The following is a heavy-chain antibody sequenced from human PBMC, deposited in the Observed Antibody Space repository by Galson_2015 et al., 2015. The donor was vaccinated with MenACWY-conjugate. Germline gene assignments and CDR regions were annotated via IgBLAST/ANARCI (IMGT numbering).Heavy chain of an antibody. CDR1: GFTFSSYG. V-gene: IGHV3-30*02. Sequence: SLRLSCAASGFTFSSYGMHWVRQAPGKGLEWVAFIRYDGSNKYYADSVKGRFTISRDNSKNTLYLQMNSLRAEDTAVYYCAALPHYYGSGSPQEPLDYWGQGTLVTVSS. CDR2: IRYDGSNK. J-gene: IGHJ4*02. CDR3: AALPHYYGSGSPQEPLDY. D-gene: IGHD3-10*01.